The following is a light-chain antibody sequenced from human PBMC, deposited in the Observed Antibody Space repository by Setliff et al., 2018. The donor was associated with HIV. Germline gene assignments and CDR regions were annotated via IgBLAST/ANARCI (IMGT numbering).Light chain of an antibody. CDR3: CSYAGSVL. CDR1: SSDVGGYNY. CDR2: EVS. J-gene: IGLJ2*01. Sequence: SALTQPPSASGSPGQSVTISCTGTSSDVGGYNYVSWYQQHPGKAPKVMIYEVSKRPSGVSNRFSASKSGNTASLRISGLQAEDEADYYCCSYAGSVLFGGGTKVTVL. V-gene: IGLV2-8*01.